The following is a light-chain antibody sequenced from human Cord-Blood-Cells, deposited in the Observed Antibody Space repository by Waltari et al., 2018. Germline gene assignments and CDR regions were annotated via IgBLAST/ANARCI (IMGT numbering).Light chain of an antibody. J-gene: IGLJ1*01. Sequence: SYELTQPPSVSVSPGQTASITCSGDKLGDKYACWYQQKPGQSHVLVIYQDSKRPSGIPERFSGSNSGNTATLTISGTQAMDEADYYCQAWDSSYVFGTGTKVTVL. V-gene: IGLV3-1*01. CDR3: QAWDSSYV. CDR2: QDS. CDR1: KLGDKY.